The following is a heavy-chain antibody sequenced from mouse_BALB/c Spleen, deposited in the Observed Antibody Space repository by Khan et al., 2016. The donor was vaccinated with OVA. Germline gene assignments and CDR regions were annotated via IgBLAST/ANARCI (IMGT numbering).Heavy chain of an antibody. V-gene: IGHV9-2-1*01. Sequence: QIQLVQSGPELKKPGETVKISCKASGYTFTDYSMHWVKQAPGKGLKWMGWINTETGEPTYADDFKGRFAFSLETSASTAYLQINNLKNEDTATXFCAGGKHWYFDVWGAGTTVTVSS. CDR1: GYTFTDYS. CDR2: INTETGEP. CDR3: AGGKHWYFDV. J-gene: IGHJ1*01.